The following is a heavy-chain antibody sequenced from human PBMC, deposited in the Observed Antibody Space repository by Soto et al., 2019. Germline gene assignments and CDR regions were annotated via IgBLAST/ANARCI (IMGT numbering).Heavy chain of an antibody. D-gene: IGHD2-8*01. V-gene: IGHV3-30-3*01. CDR1: GFTFSSYA. Sequence: GGSLRLSCAASGFTFSSYAMHWVRQAPGKGLEWVAVISYDGSNKYYADSVKGRFTISRDNSKNTLYLQMNSLRAEDTAVYYCARDRMAQFRVALDYYYYGMDFCGQGTTVTGSS. CDR2: ISYDGSNK. J-gene: IGHJ6*02. CDR3: ARDRMAQFRVALDYYYYGMDF.